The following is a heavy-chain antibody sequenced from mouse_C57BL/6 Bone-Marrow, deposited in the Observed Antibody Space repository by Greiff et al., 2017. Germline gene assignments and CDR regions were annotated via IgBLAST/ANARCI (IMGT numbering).Heavy chain of an antibody. J-gene: IGHJ1*03. CDR3: TTELMGSRTRYYDV. Sequence: EVQLVESGAELVRPGASVKLSCTASGFNIKDDYMHWVKQRPEQGLEWIGWIDPENGDTEYASKFQGKATITADTSSNTAYLQLDRLKCEDTAVYYCTTELMGSRTRYYDVWGTGTTVTVSS. D-gene: IGHD1-1*01. V-gene: IGHV14-4*01. CDR2: IDPENGDT. CDR1: GFNIKDDY.